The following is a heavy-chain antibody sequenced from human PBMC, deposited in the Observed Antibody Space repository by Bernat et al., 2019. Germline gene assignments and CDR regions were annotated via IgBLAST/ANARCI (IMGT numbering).Heavy chain of an antibody. V-gene: IGHV3-7*03. CDR2: IKQDGNQK. CDR1: GINFGDCW. CDR3: ATSAPLDS. J-gene: IGHJ4*02. Sequence: EVQLVESGGDLVQPGGSLRLSCAASGINFGDCWMSWVRQAPGKGLEWVAYIKQDGNQKFYVDSVKGRFTISRDNAKNLLYLQMNNLRVEDTALYYCATSAPLDSWGQGTLVTVSS.